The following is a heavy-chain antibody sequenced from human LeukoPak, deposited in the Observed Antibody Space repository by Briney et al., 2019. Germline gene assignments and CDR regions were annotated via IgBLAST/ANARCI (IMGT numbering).Heavy chain of an antibody. D-gene: IGHD3-10*01. CDR3: ARDYYGSGSYYNDYYYYMDV. CDR1: GGSISSYY. Sequence: SETLSLTCTVSGGSISSYYWSWIRQPPGKGLEWIGYIYYSGSTNYNPSLKSRVTISVDTSKKQFSLKLSSVTAADTAVYYCARDYYGSGSYYNDYYYYMDVWGKGTTVTVSS. V-gene: IGHV4-59*01. J-gene: IGHJ6*03. CDR2: IYYSGST.